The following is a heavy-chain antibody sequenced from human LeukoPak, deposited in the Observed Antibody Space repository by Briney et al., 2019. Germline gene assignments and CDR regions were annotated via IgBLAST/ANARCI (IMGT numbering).Heavy chain of an antibody. CDR3: ARELRHDDI. D-gene: IGHD6-25*01. CDR1: GYTFTTYD. V-gene: IGHV1-8*03. CDR2: MNPNSGNT. J-gene: IGHJ3*02. Sequence: ASVKVSCKASGYTFTTYDINWVRQAPGQGLGWMGYMNPNSGNTGYAQKFQDRVTITTSISTSTAYMELSSLRSEDTAVYYCARELRHDDIWGQGTMVTVSS.